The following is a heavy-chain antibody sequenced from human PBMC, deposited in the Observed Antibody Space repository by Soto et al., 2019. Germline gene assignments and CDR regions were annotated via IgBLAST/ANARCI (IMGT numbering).Heavy chain of an antibody. J-gene: IGHJ4*02. Sequence: GGSLRLSCAASGFTFSSYAMHWVRQAPGKGLEWVAVISYDGSNKYYADSVKGRFTISRDNSKNTLYLQMNSLRAEDTAVYYCAAIMVRGILVVSGDSIYWGQGTLVTVSS. CDR3: AAIMVRGILVVSGDSIY. V-gene: IGHV3-30-3*01. CDR1: GFTFSSYA. D-gene: IGHD3-10*01. CDR2: ISYDGSNK.